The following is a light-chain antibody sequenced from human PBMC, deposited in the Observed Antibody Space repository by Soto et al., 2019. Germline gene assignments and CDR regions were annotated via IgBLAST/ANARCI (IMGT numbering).Light chain of an antibody. V-gene: IGKV3-15*01. CDR1: QSISSN. J-gene: IGKJ3*01. CDR2: GAS. CDR3: LQYNNWPPLFT. Sequence: EILMTQSPATLSVSPGERATLSCRASQSISSNLGWYQQKPGQAPRLLIYGASTRTTGIPARFSGSGSGTEFTLTISSLQSEDFAFYYCLQYNNWPPLFTFGPGTKVDIK.